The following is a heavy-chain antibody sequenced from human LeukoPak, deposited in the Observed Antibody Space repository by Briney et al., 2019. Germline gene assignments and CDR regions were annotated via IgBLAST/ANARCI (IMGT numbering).Heavy chain of an antibody. Sequence: SETLSLTCTVSGGSISSSSYYWGWIRQPPGKGLEWIGSIYYSGSTYYNPSLKSRVTISVDTSKSQFSLKLSSVTAADTAVYYCARGDWYSSSWYSSNYYYYYMDVWGKGTTVTVSS. V-gene: IGHV4-39*01. CDR3: ARGDWYSSSWYSSNYYYYYMDV. D-gene: IGHD6-13*01. CDR2: IYYSGST. J-gene: IGHJ6*03. CDR1: GGSISSSSYY.